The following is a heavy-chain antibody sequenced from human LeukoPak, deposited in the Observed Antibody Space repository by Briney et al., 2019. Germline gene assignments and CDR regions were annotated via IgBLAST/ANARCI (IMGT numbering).Heavy chain of an antibody. CDR2: IKQDGSDK. CDR3: ATFSGAHHKTFDS. CDR1: GLTFRNYW. Sequence: GGSLRLSCAASGLTFRNYWMSWVRQAPGKGREWVANIKQDGSDKFYVDSVNGRFTISRDNAKNSLYLQMNTLRAEDTAIYYCATFSGAHHKTFDSWGQGTLVTVSS. V-gene: IGHV3-7*01. D-gene: IGHD1-14*01. J-gene: IGHJ4*02.